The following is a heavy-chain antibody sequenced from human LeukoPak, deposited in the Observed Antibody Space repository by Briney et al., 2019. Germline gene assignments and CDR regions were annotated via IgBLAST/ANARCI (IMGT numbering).Heavy chain of an antibody. CDR3: AKGPWVGDAFDI. Sequence: PGGSLRLSCAASGFTFSSYAMSWVRQAPGKGLEWVSAISGSGGSTYYADSVKGRFTISRDNSKNTLYLQMNSLRAEGTAVYYCAKGPWVGDAFDIWGQGTMVTVSS. V-gene: IGHV3-23*01. D-gene: IGHD1-26*01. CDR2: ISGSGGST. J-gene: IGHJ3*02. CDR1: GFTFSSYA.